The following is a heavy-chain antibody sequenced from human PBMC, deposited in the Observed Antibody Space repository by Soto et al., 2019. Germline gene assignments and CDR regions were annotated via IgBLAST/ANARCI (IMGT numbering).Heavy chain of an antibody. Sequence: QVQLQESGPGLVKPSETLSLTCTVSGGSISSYYWSWIRQPPGKGLEWIGYIYYSGSTNYNPSLKSRVTISVDTSKNQFSLKLSSVTAADTAVYCARFLPRIGGAFDIWGHGTMVTVSS. CDR1: GGSISSYY. CDR3: ARFLPRIGGAFDI. D-gene: IGHD2-15*01. V-gene: IGHV4-59*08. J-gene: IGHJ3*02. CDR2: IYYSGST.